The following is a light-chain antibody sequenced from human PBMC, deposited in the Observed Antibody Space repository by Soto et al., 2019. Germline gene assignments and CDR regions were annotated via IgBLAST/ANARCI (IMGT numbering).Light chain of an antibody. CDR2: EVS. J-gene: IGLJ3*02. CDR1: SRDVGGYNY. Sequence: QSVLTQPASVSGSPGQSITISCTGTSRDVGGYNYVSWHQQHPGKAPKVIITEVSNRPSGVSNRFSGSKSGNTASLTVSGLQAEDEADYYCRSYGGNWVFGGGTKLTVL. CDR3: RSYGGNWV. V-gene: IGLV2-14*01.